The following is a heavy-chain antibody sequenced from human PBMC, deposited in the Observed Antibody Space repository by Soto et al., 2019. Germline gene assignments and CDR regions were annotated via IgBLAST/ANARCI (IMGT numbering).Heavy chain of an antibody. D-gene: IGHD1-1*01. V-gene: IGHV3-23*01. CDR1: GFTFNTYA. J-gene: IGHJ5*02. CDR3: ATQDFRGTTGTT. Sequence: EVQLLESGGGLVQPGGSLRLSCVASGFTFNTYAMGWVRQAPGKGLEWVSVISYFGGNIHYADSVKGRFTISRDNSRNTLYLQMNSLRVDDTAVYNCATQDFRGTTGTTWGQGTLVTVSS. CDR2: ISYFGGNI.